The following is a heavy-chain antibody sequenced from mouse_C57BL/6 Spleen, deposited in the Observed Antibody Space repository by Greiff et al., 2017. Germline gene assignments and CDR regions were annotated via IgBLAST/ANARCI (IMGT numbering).Heavy chain of an antibody. D-gene: IGHD2-3*01. Sequence: VQLQQSGPELVKPGASVKISCKASGYTFTDYYMNWVKQSHGKSLEWIGDINPNNGGTSYNQKFKGKATLTVDKSSSTAYMELRSLTSEDSAVYYCARFRYDGYYDYWGQGTTLTVSS. CDR3: ARFRYDGYYDY. J-gene: IGHJ2*01. CDR2: INPNNGGT. V-gene: IGHV1-26*01. CDR1: GYTFTDYY.